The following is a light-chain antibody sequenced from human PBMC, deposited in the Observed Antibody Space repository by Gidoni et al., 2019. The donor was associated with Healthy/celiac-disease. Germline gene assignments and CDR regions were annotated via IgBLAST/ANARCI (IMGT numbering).Light chain of an antibody. Sequence: DIQMTQSPSSLSASVGDRVTITCRASQSISSYLNWYQQKPGKAPKLLIDAASSLQSGVPSRFSGSGSGTDFTLTISSLQPEDSATYYCQQSYSTPPITFGQGTRLEIK. CDR1: QSISSY. CDR3: QQSYSTPPIT. V-gene: IGKV1-39*01. J-gene: IGKJ5*01. CDR2: AAS.